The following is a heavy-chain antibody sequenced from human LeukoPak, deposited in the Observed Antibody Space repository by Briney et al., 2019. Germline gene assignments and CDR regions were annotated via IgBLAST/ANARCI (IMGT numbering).Heavy chain of an antibody. J-gene: IGHJ4*02. CDR2: INHSGST. D-gene: IGHD3-10*01. V-gene: IGHV4-34*01. CDR1: GGSFSGYY. CDR3: AREGSGSRFDS. Sequence: PSETLSLTCAVYGGSFSGYYWSWIRQPPGKGLEWIGEINHSGSTNYNPSLKSRVTISVDTSKNQFSLKLSSVTAADTAVYYCAREGSGSRFDSWGQGTLVTVSS.